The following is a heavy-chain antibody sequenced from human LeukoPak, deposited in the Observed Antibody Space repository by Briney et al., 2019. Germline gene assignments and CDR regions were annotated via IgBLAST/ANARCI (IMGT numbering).Heavy chain of an antibody. CDR3: AREEVSHSYGFRYKLNY. CDR1: GGTFSSYA. J-gene: IGHJ4*02. Sequence: SVKVSCKASGGTFSSYAISWVRQAPGQGLEWLGRIIPILGIANYAQKFQGRVTITADKSTSTAYMELSSLRCEDTAVYYCAREEVSHSYGFRYKLNYWGQGTLVTVSS. D-gene: IGHD5-18*01. V-gene: IGHV1-69*04. CDR2: IIPILGIA.